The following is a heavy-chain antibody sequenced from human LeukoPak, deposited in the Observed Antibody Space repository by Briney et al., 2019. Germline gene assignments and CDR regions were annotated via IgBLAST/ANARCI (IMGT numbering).Heavy chain of an antibody. Sequence: GGSLRLSCVASGFTFSDYEMNWVRQAPGKGLEWVSYIGSSSSTIHYADSVKGRFTFSRDNAKNSLYLQMNSLTAEDTAVYYCARDLSQDFLSGYLDAFDLWGQGTMVTVSS. V-gene: IGHV3-48*01. CDR2: IGSSSSTI. J-gene: IGHJ3*01. CDR3: ARDLSQDFLSGYLDAFDL. CDR1: GFTFSDYE. D-gene: IGHD3-3*01.